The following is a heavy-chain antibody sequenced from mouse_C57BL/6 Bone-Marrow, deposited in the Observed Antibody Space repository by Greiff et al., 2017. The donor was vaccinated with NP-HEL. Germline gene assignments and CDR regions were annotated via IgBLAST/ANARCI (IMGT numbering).Heavy chain of an antibody. Sequence: EVQRVESGGGLVQPGGSLKLSCAASGFTFSDYGMAWVRQAPRKGPEWVAFISNLAYSIYYADTVTGRFTISRENAKNTLYLEMSSLRSEDTAMYYCARPPYGNYAWFAYWGQGTLVTVSA. CDR3: ARPPYGNYAWFAY. D-gene: IGHD2-1*01. J-gene: IGHJ3*01. CDR2: ISNLAYSI. V-gene: IGHV5-15*01. CDR1: GFTFSDYG.